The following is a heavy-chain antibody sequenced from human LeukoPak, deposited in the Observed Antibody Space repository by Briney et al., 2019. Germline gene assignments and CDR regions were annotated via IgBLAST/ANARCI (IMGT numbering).Heavy chain of an antibody. J-gene: IGHJ6*03. CDR3: AKDFRDSSGAYYYMDV. V-gene: IGHV3-23*01. Sequence: PGGSLRLSCAASGFTFSRYAMSRVRQAPGKGLEWVSAISDSGGSTNYADSVKGRFAISRDNSKNTLYLQMNSLRAEDTAIYYCAKDFRDSSGAYYYMDVWGKGTTVTVSS. CDR1: GFTFSRYA. D-gene: IGHD3-22*01. CDR2: ISDSGGST.